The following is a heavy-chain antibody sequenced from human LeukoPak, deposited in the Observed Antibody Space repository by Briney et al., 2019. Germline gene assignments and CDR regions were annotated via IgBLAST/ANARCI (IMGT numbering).Heavy chain of an antibody. D-gene: IGHD6-19*01. V-gene: IGHV3-23*01. J-gene: IGHJ4*02. CDR1: GFTFSSYA. CDR3: ARVGIAVAPLDY. Sequence: LPGGSLRLSCAASGFTFSSYAMSWARQAPGKGLEWVSAMSGTYGNTYYADSVKGRFTVSRDNSKSTLYLQMNSLRAEDTAVYYCARVGIAVAPLDYWGQGTLVTVSS. CDR2: MSGTYGNT.